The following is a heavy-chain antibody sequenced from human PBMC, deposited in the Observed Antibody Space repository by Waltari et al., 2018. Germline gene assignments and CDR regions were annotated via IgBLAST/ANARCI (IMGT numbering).Heavy chain of an antibody. D-gene: IGHD2-21*01. J-gene: IGHJ4*02. CDR3: ARGGVYCGGDCSYFDY. CDR2: IYQSGST. CDR1: GGSISSSNW. Sequence: QVQLQESGPGLVKPSGTLSLTCAVSGGSISSSNWWSWVRQPPGKGLEWIGEIYQSGSTNYNPSLQSRVTISVDKSKNQFSLKLSSVTAADTAVYYCARGGVYCGGDCSYFDYWDQGTLVTVSS. V-gene: IGHV4-4*02.